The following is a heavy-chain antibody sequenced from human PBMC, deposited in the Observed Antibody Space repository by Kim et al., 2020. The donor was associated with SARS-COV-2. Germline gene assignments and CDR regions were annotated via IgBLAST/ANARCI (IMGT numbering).Heavy chain of an antibody. D-gene: IGHD2-21*02. V-gene: IGHV3-23*01. CDR2: ISGTGGST. J-gene: IGHJ6*02. CDR3: AKRIEYGGDSRFQYYYGMDV. CDR1: GFTFSSYA. Sequence: GGSLRLSCAASGFTFSSYAMTWVRQAPGKGLEWVSAISGTGGSTYDADSVKGRFTISRDNSKNTLYLQMNSLRAEDTAVYYCAKRIEYGGDSRFQYYYGMDVWGQGTTVTVSS.